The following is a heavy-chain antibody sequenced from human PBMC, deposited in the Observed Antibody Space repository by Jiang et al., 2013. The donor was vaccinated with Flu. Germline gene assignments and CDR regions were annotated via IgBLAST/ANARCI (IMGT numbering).Heavy chain of an antibody. D-gene: IGHD2-2*01. V-gene: IGHV1-2*02. J-gene: IGHJ4*02. CDR1: GYTFTGYY. CDR2: INPNSGGT. CDR3: ARARGYCSSTSCEPFDY. Sequence: SGAEVKKPGASVKVSCKASGYTFTGYYMHWVRQAPGQGLEWMGWINPNSGGTNYAQKFQGRVTMTRDTSISTAYMELSRLRSDDTAVYYCARARGYCSSTSCEPFDYWGQGTLVT.